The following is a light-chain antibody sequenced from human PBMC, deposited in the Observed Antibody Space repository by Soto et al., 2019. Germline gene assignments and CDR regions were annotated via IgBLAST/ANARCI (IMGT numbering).Light chain of an antibody. CDR3: QQRRNWPIT. Sequence: DIVLTQSPATLSLSPGERATLSCRASQGVSSHLAWYQQKPGQAPRLLIYDASTRATGIPARFRGSGSGTAFTLTISSLEPEDFAVYYCQQRRNWPITFGQGTRLEIK. CDR2: DAS. V-gene: IGKV3-11*01. CDR1: QGVSSH. J-gene: IGKJ5*01.